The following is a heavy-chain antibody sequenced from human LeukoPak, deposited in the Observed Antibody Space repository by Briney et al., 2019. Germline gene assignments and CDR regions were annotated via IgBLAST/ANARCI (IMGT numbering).Heavy chain of an antibody. CDR3: ARDSADYGGNSGVY. CDR2: NIPIFGTA. D-gene: IGHD4-23*01. CDR1: GGTFNTYS. J-gene: IGHJ4*02. V-gene: IGHV1-69*01. Sequence: GASVKVSCKASGGTFNTYSISWVRQAPGQGLEWMGGNIPIFGTANYAQKFQGRVTITADESTSTAYMELSSLRSEDTAVYYCARDSADYGGNSGVYWGQGTLVTVSS.